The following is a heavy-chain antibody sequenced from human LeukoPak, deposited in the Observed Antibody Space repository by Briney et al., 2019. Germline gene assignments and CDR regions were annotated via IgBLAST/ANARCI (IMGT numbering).Heavy chain of an antibody. V-gene: IGHV3-23*01. D-gene: IGHD3-22*01. CDR3: AKDLRWLSYYFDY. CDR1: GFTFSSYA. CDR2: ISGSGGST. J-gene: IGHJ4*02. Sequence: LRLSCAASGFTFSSYAMSWVRQAPGKGLEWVSAISGSGGSTYYADSVKGRFTISRDNSKNTLYLQTNSLRAEDTAVYYCAKDLRWLSYYFDYWGQGTLVTVSS.